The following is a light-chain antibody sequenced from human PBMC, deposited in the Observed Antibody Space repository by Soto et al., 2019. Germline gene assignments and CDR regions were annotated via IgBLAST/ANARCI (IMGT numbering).Light chain of an antibody. CDR3: SSYTNSIVV. Sequence: QSVLTQPASVSGSPGQSITISCTGTSSDVGAYDFVSWYQQHPAKAPKLMIFDVDNRPSGISNRFSGSKSGNTASLTISGLQAEDEADYYCSSYTNSIVVFGGGTKLTVL. V-gene: IGLV2-14*03. CDR2: DVD. CDR1: SSDVGAYDF. J-gene: IGLJ2*01.